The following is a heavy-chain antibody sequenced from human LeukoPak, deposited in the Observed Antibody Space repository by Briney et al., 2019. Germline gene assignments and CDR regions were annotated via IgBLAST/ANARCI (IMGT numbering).Heavy chain of an antibody. CDR2: INPSGGYT. Sequence: ASVKVSCKASGYSFISHYIHWVRQAPGQGLEWMGIINPSGGYTTYAQKFQGRVTMTRDTSTSTVYMELSSLESEDTAVYYCARGPFSSQANWFDPWGQGTLVTVSS. CDR1: GYSFISHY. CDR3: ARGPFSSQANWFDP. V-gene: IGHV1-46*01. J-gene: IGHJ5*02. D-gene: IGHD6-13*01.